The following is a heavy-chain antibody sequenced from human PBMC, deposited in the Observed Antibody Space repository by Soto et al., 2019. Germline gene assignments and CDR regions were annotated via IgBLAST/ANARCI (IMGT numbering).Heavy chain of an antibody. CDR1: GFTFSSYA. D-gene: IGHD2-15*01. CDR2: ISGSGGST. V-gene: IGHV3-23*01. J-gene: IGHJ3*02. CDR3: AKDVVVVVVAATYTDRDAFDI. Sequence: GGSLRLSCAASGFTFSSYAMSWVRQAPGKGLEWVSAISGSGGSTYYADSVKGRFTISRDNSKNTLHLQMNSLRAEDTAVYYCAKDVVVVVVAATYTDRDAFDIWGQGTMVTVSS.